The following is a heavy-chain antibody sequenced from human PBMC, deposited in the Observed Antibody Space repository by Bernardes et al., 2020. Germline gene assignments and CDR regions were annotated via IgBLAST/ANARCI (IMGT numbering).Heavy chain of an antibody. CDR3: ARDIGIAAAGTWDYYYYYGMDV. D-gene: IGHD6-13*01. CDR1: GYTFTSYY. Sequence: ASVKVSGKASGYTFTSYYIHWVRQAPGQGLEWMGIINPSGGSTSYAQKFQGRVTMTRDTSTSTVYMELSSLRSEDTAVYYCARDIGIAAAGTWDYYYYYGMDVWGQGTTVTVSS. CDR2: INPSGGST. J-gene: IGHJ6*02. V-gene: IGHV1-46*01.